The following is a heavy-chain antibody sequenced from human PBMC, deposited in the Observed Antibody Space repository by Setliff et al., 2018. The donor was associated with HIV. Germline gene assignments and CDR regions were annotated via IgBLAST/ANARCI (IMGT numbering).Heavy chain of an antibody. V-gene: IGHV1-46*01. J-gene: IGHJ4*02. D-gene: IGHD3-22*01. CDR2: INPSGGST. Sequence: ASVKVSCKASGYTFTSYYMHWVRQAPGQGLEWMGIINPSGGSTSYAQKFQGRVTMTEDTSTYTAYMELSSLRPEDTAVYYCARGPNYYDRGSYYNFDYWGEGTLVTVSS. CDR1: GYTFTSYY. CDR3: ARGPNYYDRGSYYNFDY.